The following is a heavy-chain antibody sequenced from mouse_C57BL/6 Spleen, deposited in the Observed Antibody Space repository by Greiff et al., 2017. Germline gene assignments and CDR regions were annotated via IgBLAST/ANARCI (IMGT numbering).Heavy chain of an antibody. J-gene: IGHJ1*03. V-gene: IGHV1-82*01. CDR1: GYAFSSSW. Sequence: VQLQQSGPELVKPGASVKISCKASGYAFSSSWMNWVKQRPGKGLEWIGRIYPGDGDTNYNGKFKGKATLTADKSSSTAYMQLSSLTSEDSAVYFCARKDWDGWYFDVWGTGTTVTVSS. CDR3: ARKDWDGWYFDV. D-gene: IGHD4-1*01. CDR2: IYPGDGDT.